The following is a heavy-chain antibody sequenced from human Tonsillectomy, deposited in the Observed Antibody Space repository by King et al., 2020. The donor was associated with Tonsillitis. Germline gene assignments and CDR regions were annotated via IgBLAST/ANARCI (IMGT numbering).Heavy chain of an antibody. CDR1: GYSFSSSW. Sequence: QLVQSGPEVKKPGESLKISCKGTGYSFSSSWIGWVRQMPGKGLEWMGIIYPGDSDIRYGPSFQGQVTISADKSVSTAYLQWISLKASDTAMYYCARHSESSPFELWGQGTLVTVSS. D-gene: IGHD3-9*01. CDR2: IYPGDSDI. CDR3: ARHSESSPFEL. J-gene: IGHJ4*02. V-gene: IGHV5-51*01.